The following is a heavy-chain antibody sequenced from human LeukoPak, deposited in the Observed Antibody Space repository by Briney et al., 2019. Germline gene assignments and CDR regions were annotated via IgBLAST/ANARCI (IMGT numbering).Heavy chain of an antibody. Sequence: PGGSLRLSCAASGFTFTSYSMSWVRQAPGKGLEWVSGTSDRGDYTYYADSVKVRFTISRDNSKNTLYLQMNSLRAEDTALYFCAKKAQYNGNYPLDYWGQGTLVTVSS. D-gene: IGHD1-26*01. CDR1: GFTFTSYS. CDR3: AKKAQYNGNYPLDY. V-gene: IGHV3-23*01. J-gene: IGHJ4*02. CDR2: TSDRGDYT.